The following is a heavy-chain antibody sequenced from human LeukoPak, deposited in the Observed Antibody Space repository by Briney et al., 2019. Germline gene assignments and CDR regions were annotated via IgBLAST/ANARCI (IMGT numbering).Heavy chain of an antibody. CDR2: ISGSGGST. V-gene: IGHV3-23*01. D-gene: IGHD2-15*01. CDR1: VCTFSSYA. J-gene: IGHJ4*02. CDR3: AKVSGQYCSVGSCYPDY. Sequence: PGEALSLSCAASVCTFSSYAMSWVREPPGKGLEGISAISGSGGSTYYVDSVKTRSTIYSANSTNTQSLQMNSLTDEDTAIYYCAKVSGQYCSVGSCYPDYWGQGTLVTVSS.